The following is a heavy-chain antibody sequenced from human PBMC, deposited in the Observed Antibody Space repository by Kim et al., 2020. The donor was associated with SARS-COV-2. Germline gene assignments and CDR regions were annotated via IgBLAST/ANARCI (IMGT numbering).Heavy chain of an antibody. V-gene: IGHV3-7*01. CDR3: VGGIAAAKN. J-gene: IGHJ3*01. D-gene: IGHD6-13*01. CDR2: IKQDGSEI. CDR1: GIIFSSYW. Sequence: GGSLRLSCAASGIIFSSYWMSWVRQAPGKGLEWVANIKQDGSEIYYLDSVKGRFTISRDNAKSSLYLQMNSLRAEDTAVYYCVGGIAAAKNWGQGTMVTVSS.